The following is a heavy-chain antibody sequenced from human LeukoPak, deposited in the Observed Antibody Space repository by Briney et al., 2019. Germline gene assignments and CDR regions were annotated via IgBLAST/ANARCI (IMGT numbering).Heavy chain of an antibody. D-gene: IGHD3-22*01. V-gene: IGHV4-39*01. CDR1: GGSINSRTYY. CDR3: ASFDSNGYYND. Sequence: PSETLSLTCSVSGGSINSRTYYWGWVRQPPGKGLEWIGSIYYTGTTYYSLPLKSRVTMSVDTSKNQFSLRLSSVTAADTAVYFCASFDSNGYYNDWGQGTLVTVSS. J-gene: IGHJ4*02. CDR2: IYYTGTT.